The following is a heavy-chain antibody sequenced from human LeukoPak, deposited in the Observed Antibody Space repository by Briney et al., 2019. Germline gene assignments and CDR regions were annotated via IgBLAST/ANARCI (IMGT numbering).Heavy chain of an antibody. CDR2: IDPDESNV. J-gene: IGHJ4*02. CDR1: GYKFPLYW. CDR3: ARRTTIGPLHY. V-gene: IGHV5-51*01. D-gene: IGHD3-9*01. Sequence: GDSLKISCKGSGYKFPLYWIGWVRQMPGKGLEWMGIIDPDESNVIYSPSFQGQVTISVDKSISTAYLQWRSLKASDSAMYYCARRTTIGPLHYXXQGTQVTVSS.